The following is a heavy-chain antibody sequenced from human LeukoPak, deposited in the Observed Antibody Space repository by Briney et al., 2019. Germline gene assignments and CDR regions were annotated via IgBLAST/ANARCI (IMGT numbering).Heavy chain of an antibody. CDR3: ARPGAAGIYFYYGLDV. CDR1: GFTFSSYG. V-gene: IGHV3-33*01. Sequence: PGRSLRLSCAASGFTFSSYGMHWVRQAPGKGLEWVAVIWYDGSNKYYADSVKGRFTISRDNSKNTLYLQMNSLRAEDTAVYYCARPGAAGIYFYYGLDVWGQGTTVTVSS. D-gene: IGHD6-13*01. J-gene: IGHJ6*02. CDR2: IWYDGSNK.